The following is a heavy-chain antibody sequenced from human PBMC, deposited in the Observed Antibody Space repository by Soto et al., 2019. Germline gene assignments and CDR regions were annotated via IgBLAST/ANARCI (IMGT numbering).Heavy chain of an antibody. V-gene: IGHV1-3*04. CDR3: ARDLSGNSYYGIDV. Sequence: QVHLVQSGAEVKKPGASVKVSCKASGYSLTIYAIHWARQAPGQRLEWMGWINTGNGDTKYSQKFQGRVTITRDTSASTAYMELSSLRSEDTAVYYCARDLSGNSYYGIDVWGQGTTVTVSS. J-gene: IGHJ6*02. CDR1: GYSLTIYA. D-gene: IGHD1-26*01. CDR2: INTGNGDT.